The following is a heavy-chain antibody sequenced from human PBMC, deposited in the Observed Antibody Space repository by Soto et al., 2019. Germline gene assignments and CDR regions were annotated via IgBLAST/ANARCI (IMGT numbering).Heavy chain of an antibody. V-gene: IGHV4-30-4*01. CDR1: GGSISSGDYY. J-gene: IGHJ4*02. CDR2: IYYSGST. Sequence: SETLSLTCTVSGGSISSGDYYWSWIRQPPGKGLEWIGYIYYSGSTYYNPSLKSRVTISVDTSKNQFSLKLSSVTAADTAVYYCARGYCSGGSCHSDLYYFAYSAQGTLVTVSS. D-gene: IGHD2-15*01. CDR3: ARGYCSGGSCHSDLYYFAY.